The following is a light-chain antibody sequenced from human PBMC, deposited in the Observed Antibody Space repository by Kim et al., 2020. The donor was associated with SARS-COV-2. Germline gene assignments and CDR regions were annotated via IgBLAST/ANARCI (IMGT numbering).Light chain of an antibody. CDR2: AAS. CDR3: QQSYTAPL. CDR1: QSISNY. J-gene: IGKJ1*01. V-gene: IGKV1-39*01. Sequence: DIQMTQSPSSLSASVGDRVTVTCRASQSISNYLNWYQQKPPKAPKLLIYAASNLQSGVPLRFSGSGSGTDFTLTISSLQPEDFVTYYCQQSYTAPLFGQGTKVDIK.